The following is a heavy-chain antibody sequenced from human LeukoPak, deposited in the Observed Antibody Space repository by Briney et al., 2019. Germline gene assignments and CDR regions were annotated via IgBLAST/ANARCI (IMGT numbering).Heavy chain of an antibody. J-gene: IGHJ4*02. CDR3: ATKSSTGWYALSV. D-gene: IGHD6-19*01. CDR2: IYHSGTT. Sequence: GSLRLSCAASGFTFSSYSMNWVRQAPGKGLEWIGEIYHSGTTKYNPSLRSRVTISVDKSKNQFSLRLTSVTAADTAVYYCATKSSTGWYALSVWGQGTLVTVSS. CDR1: GFTFSSYSM. V-gene: IGHV4-4*02.